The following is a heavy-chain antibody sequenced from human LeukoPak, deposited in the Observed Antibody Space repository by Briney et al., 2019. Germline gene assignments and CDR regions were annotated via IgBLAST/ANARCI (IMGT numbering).Heavy chain of an antibody. D-gene: IGHD3-10*01. J-gene: IGHJ5*02. V-gene: IGHV4-39*07. CDR1: GGSITSNSYY. CDR3: ARALSLLWFGELLNWFDP. CDR2: IYYTGDT. Sequence: PSETLSLTCTVSGGSITSNSYYWGWIHQPPGKGLEWIGTIYYTGDTYYNPSLKSRVTISVDTSKNQFSLKLSSMTAADTAVYYCARALSLLWFGELLNWFDPWGQGTLVTVSS.